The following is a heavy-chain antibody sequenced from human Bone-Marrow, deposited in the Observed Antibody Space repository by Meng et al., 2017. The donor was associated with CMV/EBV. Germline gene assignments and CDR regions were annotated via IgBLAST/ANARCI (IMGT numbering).Heavy chain of an antibody. CDR1: GYTFTGYY. CDR3: ARTYCSGGSCSEYYFDY. Sequence: SVKVSCKASGYTFTGYYMHWVRQVPGQGLEWMGGIIPIFGTANYALKFQGRVTITTDESTSTAYMELSSLRSEDTAVYYCARTYCSGGSCSEYYFDYWGQGTLVTVSS. J-gene: IGHJ4*02. D-gene: IGHD2-15*01. CDR2: IIPIFGTA. V-gene: IGHV1-69*05.